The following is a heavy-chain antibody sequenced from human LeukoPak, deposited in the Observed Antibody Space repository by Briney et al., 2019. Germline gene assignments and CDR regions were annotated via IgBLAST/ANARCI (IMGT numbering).Heavy chain of an antibody. Sequence: GGSLRLSCSASGFTFSSHAMHWVRQAPGKGLEYVSAISSNGGSTYYADSVKGRFTISRDNSKNTLYLQMSSLRAEDTAVYYCVQGYSSGWSYYYYGMDVWGQGTTVTVSS. D-gene: IGHD6-19*01. CDR1: GFTFSSHA. J-gene: IGHJ6*02. V-gene: IGHV3-64D*06. CDR2: ISSNGGST. CDR3: VQGYSSGWSYYYYGMDV.